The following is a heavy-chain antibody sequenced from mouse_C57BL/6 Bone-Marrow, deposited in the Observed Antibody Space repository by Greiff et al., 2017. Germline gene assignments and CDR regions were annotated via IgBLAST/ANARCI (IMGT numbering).Heavy chain of an antibody. CDR1: GFTFSSYA. D-gene: IGHD1-1*01. V-gene: IGHV5-4*01. J-gene: IGHJ2*01. Sequence: EVQLVESGGGLVKPGGSLKLSCAASGFTFSSYAMSWVRQTPEKRLEWVATISDGGSYTYYPDNVKGRFTISRDNAKNNLYLQMSHLKSEVTAMYYCARVVYYYGSSFDYWGQGTTLTVSS. CDR3: ARVVYYYGSSFDY. CDR2: ISDGGSYT.